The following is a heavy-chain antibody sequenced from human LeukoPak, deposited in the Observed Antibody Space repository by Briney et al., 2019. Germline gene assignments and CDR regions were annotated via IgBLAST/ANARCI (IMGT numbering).Heavy chain of an antibody. CDR2: INHSGST. V-gene: IGHV4-34*01. D-gene: IGHD5-24*01. J-gene: IGHJ6*02. Sequence: SETLSLTCAVYGGSFSGYYWSWIRQPPGKGLEWIGEINHSGSTNYNPSLKSRVTISVDTSKNQFSLKLSSVTAADTAVYYCARGLERWLQFYYYYGMGVWGQGTTVTVSS. CDR3: ARGLERWLQFYYYYGMGV. CDR1: GGSFSGYY.